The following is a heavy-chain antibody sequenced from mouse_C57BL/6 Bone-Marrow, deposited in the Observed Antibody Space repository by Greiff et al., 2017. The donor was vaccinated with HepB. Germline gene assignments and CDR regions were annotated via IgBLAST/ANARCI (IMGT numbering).Heavy chain of an antibody. CDR1: GYTFTDHT. J-gene: IGHJ3*01. V-gene: IGHV1-78*01. Sequence: VQLQQSDAELVKPGASVKISCKVSGYTFTDHTIHWVKQRPEQGLEWIGSIYPRDGSTKYNQKFKGKATLTADKSSSTAYMQLSSLTSEDSAVYYCARWGLRGWFAYWGQGTLVTVSA. CDR3: ARWGLRGWFAY. CDR2: IYPRDGST. D-gene: IGHD2-4*01.